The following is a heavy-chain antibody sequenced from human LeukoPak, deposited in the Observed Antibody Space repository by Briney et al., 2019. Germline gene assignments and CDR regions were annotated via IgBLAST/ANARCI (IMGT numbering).Heavy chain of an antibody. V-gene: IGHV4-59*01. CDR1: GGSISSYY. CDR2: IYYSGST. D-gene: IGHD5-18*01. CDR3: ARGRRGYSYGSFDY. J-gene: IGHJ4*02. Sequence: SETLSLTCTVSGGSISSYYWSWIRQPPGEGLEWIGYIYYSGSTNYNPSLKSRVTISVDTSKNQFSLKLSSVTAADTAVYYCARGRRGYSYGSFDYWGQGTQLTVSS.